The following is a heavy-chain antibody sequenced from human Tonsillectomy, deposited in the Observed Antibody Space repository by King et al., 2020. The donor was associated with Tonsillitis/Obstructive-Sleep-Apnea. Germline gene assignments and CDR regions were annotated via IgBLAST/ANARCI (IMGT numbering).Heavy chain of an antibody. Sequence: VQLVESGGGLVQPGGSLRLSCAASGFTFSSYAMRWVRQAPGKGLEWVSTISGSGSSTYYADSVKGRFTVSRDNSKNTLYLQMNSLRGEDTAVYYCAKDHGAMTTVLYYYGMDVWGQGTKVTVSS. CDR1: GFTFSSYA. V-gene: IGHV3-23*04. CDR3: AKDHGAMTTVLYYYGMDV. D-gene: IGHD4-11*01. CDR2: ISGSGSST. J-gene: IGHJ6*02.